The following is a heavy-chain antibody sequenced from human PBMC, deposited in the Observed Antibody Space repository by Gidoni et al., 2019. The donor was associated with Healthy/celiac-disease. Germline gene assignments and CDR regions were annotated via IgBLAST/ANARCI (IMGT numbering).Heavy chain of an antibody. D-gene: IGHD3-3*01. CDR3: ASPFWSGYYTLGYFDY. J-gene: IGHJ4*02. CDR2: IYSSGST. V-gene: IGHV4-39*01. CDR1: GVSLSSSSYS. Sequence: QLQLQESGPGLVKPSATLSLTCTVSGVSLSSSSYSWGWIRQPPGKGLEWIGSIYSSGSTYYNPSLKSRVTIPVDTSKNQFSLKLSSVTAADTAVYYCASPFWSGYYTLGYFDYWGQGTLVTVSS.